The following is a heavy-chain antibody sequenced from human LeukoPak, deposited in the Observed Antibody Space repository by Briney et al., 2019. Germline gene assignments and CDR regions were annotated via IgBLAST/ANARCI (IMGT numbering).Heavy chain of an antibody. J-gene: IGHJ4*02. Sequence: PGGSLRLSCAASGFTFDDYAMHWVRQAPGKGLEWVSGISWNSGSIGYADSVKGRFTISRDNAKNSLYLQMNSLRAEDTALYYCAKDLYSSTQYYFDYWGLGTLVTVSS. CDR2: ISWNSGSI. CDR3: AKDLYSSTQYYFDY. V-gene: IGHV3-9*01. D-gene: IGHD6-13*01. CDR1: GFTFDDYA.